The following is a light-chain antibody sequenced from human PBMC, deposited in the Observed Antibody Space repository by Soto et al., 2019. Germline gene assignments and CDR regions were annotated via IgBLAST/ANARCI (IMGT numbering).Light chain of an antibody. CDR1: QSVSSSY. CDR3: QHYGSSPQR. CDR2: GAS. J-gene: IGKJ3*01. Sequence: EMALTQSPGTLSMSPGERVTLSFRVSQSVSSSYLAWYQQKPGQAPRLLIYGASSRATGIPDRFSSSESGTDFNLTISRLELEGVAVYYCQHYGSSPQRFGPGTKVDIK. V-gene: IGKV3-20*01.